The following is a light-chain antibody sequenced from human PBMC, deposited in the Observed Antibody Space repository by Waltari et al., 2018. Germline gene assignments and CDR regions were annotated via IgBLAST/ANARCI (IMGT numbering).Light chain of an antibody. CDR1: QSISSW. CDR3: QQYNSYPLT. V-gene: IGKV1-5*03. Sequence: IQITRSPSTLSASVGKRVTITCRASQSISSWLAWYQQKPGKAPKLLIYKASSLESGVPSRFSGSGSGTEFTLTISSLQPDDFATYYCQQYNSYPLTFGGGTKVEIK. CDR2: KAS. J-gene: IGKJ4*01.